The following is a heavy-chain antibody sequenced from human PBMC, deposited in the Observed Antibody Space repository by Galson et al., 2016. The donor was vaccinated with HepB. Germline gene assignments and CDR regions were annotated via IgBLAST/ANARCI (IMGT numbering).Heavy chain of an antibody. CDR2: ISRSGDST. D-gene: IGHD2-2*01. CDR1: GFTFRNYG. Sequence: SLRLSCAASGFTFRNYGMTWVRQAPGKGLEVVSSISRSGDSTDYADSAKGRFTISRDNSKNTLSLQMNSRTADDTAIYYCVQGSTAPAVWGKGTTVTVSS. J-gene: IGHJ6*04. CDR3: VQGSTAPAV. V-gene: IGHV3-23*01.